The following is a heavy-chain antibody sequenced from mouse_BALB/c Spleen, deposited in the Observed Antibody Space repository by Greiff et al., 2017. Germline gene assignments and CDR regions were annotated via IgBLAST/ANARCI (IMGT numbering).Heavy chain of an antibody. J-gene: IGHJ3*01. CDR3: ARDKDRYGSWFAY. D-gene: IGHD2-14*01. CDR2: ISDGGSYT. Sequence: EVKLVESGGGLVKLGGSLKLSCAASGFTFSSYYMSWVRQTPEKRLEWVATISDGGSYTYYPDSVKGRFTISRDNAKNNLYLQMSSLKSEDTAMYYCARDKDRYGSWFAYWGQGTLVTVSA. CDR1: GFTFSSYY. V-gene: IGHV5-4*02.